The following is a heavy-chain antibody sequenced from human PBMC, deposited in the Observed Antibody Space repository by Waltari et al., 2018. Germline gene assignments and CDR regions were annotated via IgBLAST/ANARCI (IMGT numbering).Heavy chain of an antibody. CDR2: IYYSGST. Sequence: QLQLQESGPGLVKPSETLSLTCTVSGGSISSSSYYWGWIRQPPGKGLEWIGSIYYSGSTYYNPSLKSRVTISVDTSKNQFSLKLSSVTAADTAVYYCVSDSSGYYHLGLSYWGQGTLVTVSS. V-gene: IGHV4-39*01. CDR1: GGSISSSSYY. CDR3: VSDSSGYYHLGLSY. J-gene: IGHJ4*02. D-gene: IGHD3-22*01.